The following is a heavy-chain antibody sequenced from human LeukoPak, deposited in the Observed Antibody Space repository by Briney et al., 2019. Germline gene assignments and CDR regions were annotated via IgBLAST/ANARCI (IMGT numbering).Heavy chain of an antibody. J-gene: IGHJ4*02. CDR1: GFTVSSNY. CDR2: IYTGGST. CDR3: ARRAGAYSHPYDY. V-gene: IGHV3-53*01. Sequence: GGSLRLSCAASGFTVSSNYMSWVRQAPGKGLEWVSVIYTGGSTYYADSVKGRFTISRDNAKNSLYLQMNSLRAEDTAVYYCARRAGAYSHPYDYWGQGTLVTVSS. D-gene: IGHD4/OR15-4a*01.